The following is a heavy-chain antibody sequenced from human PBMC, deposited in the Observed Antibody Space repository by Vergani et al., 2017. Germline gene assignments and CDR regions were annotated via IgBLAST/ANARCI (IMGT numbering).Heavy chain of an antibody. Sequence: QVQLQESGPGLVKPSQTLSLTCTVSGASFSRGSYSWNWIRQAAGKGVEWMGRINISGSTKYNSSLESRLTMSVDSSKNQFSLELTSVTAADTAVYYCARERSDFWGTPPRFDHWGQGILVTVSA. CDR3: ARERSDFWGTPPRFDH. CDR1: GASFSRGSYS. V-gene: IGHV4-61*02. D-gene: IGHD3-3*01. J-gene: IGHJ4*02. CDR2: INISGST.